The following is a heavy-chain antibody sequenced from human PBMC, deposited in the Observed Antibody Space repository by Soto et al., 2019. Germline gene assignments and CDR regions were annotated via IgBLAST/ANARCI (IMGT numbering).Heavy chain of an antibody. CDR2: IHHSGST. J-gene: IGHJ6*02. CDR3: ARHGRGNDVVKYFYYGLDV. D-gene: IGHD1-1*01. V-gene: IGHV4-34*01. Sequence: PSETLSLTCAVYGGSLSGSDWSWIRQPPGTGLEWIGEIHHSGSTYYSPSLRSRVAISVDTSKTQFSLTLSSVTAADTAVYYCARHGRGNDVVKYFYYGLDVWGQGTTVTVSS. CDR1: GGSLSGSD.